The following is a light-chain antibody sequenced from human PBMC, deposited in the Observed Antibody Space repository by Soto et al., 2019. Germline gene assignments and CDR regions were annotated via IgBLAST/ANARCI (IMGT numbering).Light chain of an antibody. J-gene: IGLJ3*02. CDR1: SSDVGFYNY. V-gene: IGLV2-14*03. Sequence: QSVLTQPASVSGSPGQSIAISCNGTSSDVGFYNYVSWYQQHPGKVPKLIIHDVSNRPSGISPRFSGSKSDNTASLTISGLQTEDEADYFCASYTTRSTLVFGGGTQLTVL. CDR2: DVS. CDR3: ASYTTRSTLV.